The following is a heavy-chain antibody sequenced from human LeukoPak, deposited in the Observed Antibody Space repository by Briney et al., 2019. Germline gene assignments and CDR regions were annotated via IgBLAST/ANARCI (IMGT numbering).Heavy chain of an antibody. CDR2: INTDGTVT. Sequence: PGGSLRLSCAASGFTFSKYWMLWVRQAPGKGLESVSRINTDGTVTTYADSVKGRFTVSRDNSKSALYLQMNGLRTDDTAVYYCAKDGSWSYTDWGQGTLVTVSS. CDR3: AKDGSWSYTD. D-gene: IGHD3-10*01. CDR1: GFTFSKYW. V-gene: IGHV3-74*01. J-gene: IGHJ4*02.